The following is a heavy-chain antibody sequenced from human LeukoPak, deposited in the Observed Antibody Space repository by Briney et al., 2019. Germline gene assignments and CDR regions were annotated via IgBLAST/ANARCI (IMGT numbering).Heavy chain of an antibody. CDR3: AKHSSGWYSFDF. D-gene: IGHD6-13*01. Sequence: GGSLRLSCAASGFAFSTYAMCWVRQAPGEGLEWVSIINSGGNTYYADSVKGRFTISRDNSRNTLWLQMNSLRAEDTAVYYCAKHSSGWYSFDFWGQGILVTVSS. CDR1: GFAFSTYA. CDR2: INSGGNT. V-gene: IGHV3-23*01. J-gene: IGHJ4*02.